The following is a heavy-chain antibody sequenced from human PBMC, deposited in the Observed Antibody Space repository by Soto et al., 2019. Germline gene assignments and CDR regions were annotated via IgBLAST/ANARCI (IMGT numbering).Heavy chain of an antibody. V-gene: IGHV4-30-2*01. CDR2: IYHSGST. D-gene: IGHD5-12*01. CDR1: GGSISSGGYS. Sequence: ASETLSLTCAVSGGSISSGGYSWSWIRQPPGKGLEWIGYIYHSGSTYYNPSLKSRVTISVDRSKNQFSLKLSSVTAADTAVYYCARAYSGYDFLPGGYYYGMDVWGQGTTVTVSS. CDR3: ARAYSGYDFLPGGYYYGMDV. J-gene: IGHJ6*02.